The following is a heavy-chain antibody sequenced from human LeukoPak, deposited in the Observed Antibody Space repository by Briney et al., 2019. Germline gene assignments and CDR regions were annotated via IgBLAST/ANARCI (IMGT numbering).Heavy chain of an antibody. CDR3: ARHLDTIAAAFDY. J-gene: IGHJ4*02. CDR2: IYYSGST. D-gene: IGHD6-13*01. Sequence: PSETLSLTCTVSGGSISSSSYYWGWIRQPPGKGLEWIGSIYYSGSTYYNPSLKSRVTISVDTSKNQFSLKLSSVTAADTAVYYCARHLDTIAAAFDYWGQGTLVTVAS. CDR1: GGSISSSSYY. V-gene: IGHV4-39*01.